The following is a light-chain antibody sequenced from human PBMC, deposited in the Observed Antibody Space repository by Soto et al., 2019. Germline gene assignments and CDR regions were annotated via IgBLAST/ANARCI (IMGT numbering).Light chain of an antibody. J-gene: IGKJ5*01. CDR3: QQYGGSPIT. Sequence: ELVLTQSPGTLSLSPGERATLSCRASQTFSTSYLAWYQQKPGQAPRLLIYGSSSRATGIPDRFSGHGSGTDFTLTISRREPEDFAVYDCQQYGGSPITFGQGTRLEIK. CDR1: QTFSTSY. CDR2: GSS. V-gene: IGKV3-20*01.